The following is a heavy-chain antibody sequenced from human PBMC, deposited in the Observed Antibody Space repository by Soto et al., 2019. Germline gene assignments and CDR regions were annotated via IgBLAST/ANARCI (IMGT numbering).Heavy chain of an antibody. CDR3: ARHTPYSSGSVDFDY. CDR2: ISYSGST. J-gene: IGHJ4*02. D-gene: IGHD6-19*01. CDR1: GGSISSCY. Sequence: QVQLQESGPGLVKLSETLSLTCTVSGGSISSCYGSWIRQPPGKGLEWIGYISYSGSTNHNPSLKSRVTISVDTSKNQFSLKLSSVTAADTAIYYCARHTPYSSGSVDFDYWGQGTLVTVSS. V-gene: IGHV4-59*08.